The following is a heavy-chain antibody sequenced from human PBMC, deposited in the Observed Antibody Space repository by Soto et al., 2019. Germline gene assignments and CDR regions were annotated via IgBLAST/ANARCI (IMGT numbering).Heavy chain of an antibody. CDR2: ITSSGSTT. CDR3: ARERYSYGPYYFDY. V-gene: IGHV3-11*01. CDR1: GFTFSDYY. Sequence: RGSLRLSCAASGFTFSDYYMSWIRQAPGKGLEWGSSITSSGSTTYYTDSVKGRFTISRDNAKKSLYLQMNSLRAEDTAVYYCARERYSYGPYYFDYWGQGT. D-gene: IGHD5-18*01. J-gene: IGHJ4*02.